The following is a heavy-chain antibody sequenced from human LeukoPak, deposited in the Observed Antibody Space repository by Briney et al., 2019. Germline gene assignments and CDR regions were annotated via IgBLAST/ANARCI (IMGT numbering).Heavy chain of an antibody. Sequence: GGSLRLSCAASGFTFSDYDMHWVRQAPGKGLVWVSRINSDGSSTSYADSVKGRFTISRDNAKNTLYLQMNSLRAEDTAVYYCAGGKATVKDYWGQGTLVTVSS. CDR2: INSDGSST. CDR3: AGGKATVKDY. CDR1: GFTFSDYD. J-gene: IGHJ4*02. D-gene: IGHD4-17*01. V-gene: IGHV3-74*01.